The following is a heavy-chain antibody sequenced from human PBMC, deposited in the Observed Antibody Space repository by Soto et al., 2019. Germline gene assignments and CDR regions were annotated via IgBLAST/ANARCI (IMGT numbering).Heavy chain of an antibody. J-gene: IGHJ4*02. CDR2: ISGSGVST. Sequence: EVQLLESGGGLVQPGGSLRLSCAVSGFTFSSYAMSWVRQAPGKGLEWVSGISGSGVSTYYADSVKGRFTISIDNSKRALNLKMNSLRAEDTAVYYCAKDRERIATRSIDYWGQGTLVTVSS. D-gene: IGHD6-6*01. V-gene: IGHV3-23*01. CDR1: GFTFSSYA. CDR3: AKDRERIATRSIDY.